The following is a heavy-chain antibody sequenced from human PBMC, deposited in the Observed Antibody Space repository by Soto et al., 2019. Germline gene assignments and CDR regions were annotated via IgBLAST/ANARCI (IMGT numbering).Heavy chain of an antibody. V-gene: IGHV3-21*01. CDR2: ISSSSSYI. Sequence: GGSLRLSCAASGFTFSSYGMTWVRHAPAKGLEWVSSISSSSSYIYYADSVKGRFTISRDNAKNSLYLQMNSLRAEDTGVYYCARFPTSDYNDSSGYYYDHWGQGTLV. D-gene: IGHD3-22*01. CDR3: ARFPTSDYNDSSGYYYDH. J-gene: IGHJ5*02. CDR1: GFTFSSYG.